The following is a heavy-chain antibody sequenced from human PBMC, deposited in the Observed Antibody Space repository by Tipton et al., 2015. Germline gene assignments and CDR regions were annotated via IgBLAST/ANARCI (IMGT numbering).Heavy chain of an antibody. Sequence: SLRLSCAASGFTFDDYAMHWVRQVPGKGLEWASGINWKSDNIAYADSVRGRFTISRDNAKNSLFLQMTSLRPEDTALYYCTKAPTGDSFFFHFWGQGTLVTVPS. J-gene: IGHJ4*02. CDR1: GFTFDDYA. CDR3: TKAPTGDSFFFHF. D-gene: IGHD7-27*01. CDR2: INWKSDNI. V-gene: IGHV3-9*01.